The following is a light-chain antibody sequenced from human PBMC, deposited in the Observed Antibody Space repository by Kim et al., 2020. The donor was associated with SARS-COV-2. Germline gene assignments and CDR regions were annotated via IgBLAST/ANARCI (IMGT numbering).Light chain of an antibody. V-gene: IGLV3-19*01. J-gene: IGLJ2*01. Sequence: ELTQDPAVSVALGQTVRITCQGDSLRSYYASWYQQKPGQAPVLVIYGRNNRPSGIPDRFSGSTSGNTASLTITGAQAEDEADYYCKSRDSSGNVVFGGGTKLTVL. CDR3: KSRDSSGNVV. CDR1: SLRSYY. CDR2: GRN.